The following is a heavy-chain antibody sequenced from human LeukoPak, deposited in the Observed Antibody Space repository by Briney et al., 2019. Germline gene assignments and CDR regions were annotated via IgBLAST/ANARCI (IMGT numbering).Heavy chain of an antibody. D-gene: IGHD4-17*01. Sequence: PSETLSLTCTVSGGSISTYYWSWIRQPPGKGLEWIGYIYDSGSTNYNPSLRSRVTISVDTSQNQFSLKLRSVTAADTAVYYCARDARTAVTIAFDIWGQGTMVTV. J-gene: IGHJ3*02. CDR3: ARDARTAVTIAFDI. CDR2: IYDSGST. V-gene: IGHV4-59*01. CDR1: GGSISTYY.